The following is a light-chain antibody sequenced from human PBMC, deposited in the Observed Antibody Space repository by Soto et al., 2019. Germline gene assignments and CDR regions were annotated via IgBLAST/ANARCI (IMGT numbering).Light chain of an antibody. J-gene: IGLJ1*01. V-gene: IGLV2-14*01. CDR1: SSDVGTYNY. Sequence: QSALTQPASVSGSPGQSITISCTGTSSDVGTYNYVSWYQQHPGKAPKLMIYEVSNRPSWVSNRFSGSKSGNTASLTISGVQAEDEADYYCSSYASSSTYVFGTGTKLTVL. CDR2: EVS. CDR3: SSYASSSTYV.